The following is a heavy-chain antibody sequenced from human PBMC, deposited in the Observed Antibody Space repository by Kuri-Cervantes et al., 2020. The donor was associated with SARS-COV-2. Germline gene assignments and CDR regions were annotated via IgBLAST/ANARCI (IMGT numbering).Heavy chain of an antibody. Sequence: SETLSLTCTVSGGSISSYYWSWIRQPPGKGLEWIGYIYYSGSTNYNPSLKSRVTISVDTSKNQFSLKLSSVTAADTAVYYCARVDRYCSSTSCYGVRDYYYSYYMDVWGKGTTVTVSS. CDR2: IYYSGST. CDR1: GGSISSYY. D-gene: IGHD2-2*01. J-gene: IGHJ6*03. CDR3: ARVDRYCSSTSCYGVRDYYYSYYMDV. V-gene: IGHV4-59*01.